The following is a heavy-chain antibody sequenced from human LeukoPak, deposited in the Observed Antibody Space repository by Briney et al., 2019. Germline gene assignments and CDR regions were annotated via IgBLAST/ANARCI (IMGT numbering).Heavy chain of an antibody. CDR3: ARDRITMVRGVIGYYYYGMDV. J-gene: IGHJ6*02. D-gene: IGHD3-10*01. CDR1: GDSVSSNSAA. CDR2: TYYRSKWYN. Sequence: SQTLSLTYAISGDSVSSNSAAWNWIRQSPSRGLEWLGRTYYRSKWYNDYAVSVKSRITINPDTSKNQFSLQLNSVTPEDTAVYYCARDRITMVRGVIGYYYYGMDVWGQGTTVTVSS. V-gene: IGHV6-1*01.